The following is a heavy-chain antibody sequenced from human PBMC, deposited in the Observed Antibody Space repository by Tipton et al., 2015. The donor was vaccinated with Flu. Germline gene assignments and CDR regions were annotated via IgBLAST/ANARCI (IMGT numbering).Heavy chain of an antibody. J-gene: IGHJ4*02. CDR1: GFTFDDYA. CDR2: ISGDGGST. V-gene: IGHV3-43*02. CDR3: AKDKGRSSWPDC. D-gene: IGHD6-13*01. Sequence: SLRLSCAASGFTFDDYAMHWVRQAPGKGLEWVSLISGDGGSTYYADSVKGRFTISRDNSKNSLYLQMNSLRTEDTALYYCAKDKGRSSWPDCWGQGTLVTVSS.